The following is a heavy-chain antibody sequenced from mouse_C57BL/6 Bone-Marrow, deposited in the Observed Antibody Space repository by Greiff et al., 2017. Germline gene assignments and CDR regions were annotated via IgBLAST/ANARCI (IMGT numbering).Heavy chain of an antibody. CDR1: GYSFTSYY. CDR2: IYPGSGNT. J-gene: IGHJ2*01. V-gene: IGHV1-66*01. Sequence: QVQLKESGPELVKPGASVKISCKASGYSFTSYYIHWVKQRPGQGLEWIGWIYPGSGNTKYNEKFKGKATLTADTSSSTAYMQLSSLTSEDSAVYYCARSITTVAYWGQGTTLTVSS. CDR3: ARSITTVAY. D-gene: IGHD1-1*01.